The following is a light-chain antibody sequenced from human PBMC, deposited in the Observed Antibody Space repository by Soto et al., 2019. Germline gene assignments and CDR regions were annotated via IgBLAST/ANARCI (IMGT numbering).Light chain of an antibody. CDR3: QQRSNWQVT. CDR2: DAS. CDR1: QSVRSY. V-gene: IGKV3-11*01. Sequence: EILLTQSPSTLALSPGERATLSCRAGQSVRSYLAWHQQKPGQAPRLLIYDASNRATGIPARFSGSGSGTDFTLTISSLEPEDFEVYYCQQRSNWQVTFGQGTRLEIK. J-gene: IGKJ5*01.